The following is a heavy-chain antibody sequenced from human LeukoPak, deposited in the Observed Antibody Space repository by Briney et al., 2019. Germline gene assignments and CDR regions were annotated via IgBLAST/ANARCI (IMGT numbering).Heavy chain of an antibody. CDR1: GITFRNYG. D-gene: IGHD5/OR15-5a*01. CDR2: ISDDGGNL. CDR3: GKGPGYSVYDNLPHH. V-gene: IGHV3-30*18. Sequence: PGGSLRLSCTTSGITFRNYGMHWARQAPGKGLEWVAVISDDGGNLHYANSVKGRFTISRDNSKNTLILHMNSLRAEDTAVYYCGKGPGYSVYDNLPHHWGQGTLVTVSS. J-gene: IGHJ5*02.